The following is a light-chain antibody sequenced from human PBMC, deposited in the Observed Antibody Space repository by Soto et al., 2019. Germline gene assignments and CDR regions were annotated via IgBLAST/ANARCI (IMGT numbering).Light chain of an antibody. V-gene: IGKV3-20*01. CDR1: QTVSTSY. J-gene: IGKJ5*01. CDR3: QQYGSSIT. CDR2: AAS. Sequence: SVLTQSPGTLSLSPGERATLSCRASQTVSTSYIAWYQQKPGQAPRLLIYAASSRATGIPDRFSGSGSGTDFTLTISRLEPEDFAVYYCQQYGSSITFGQGTRLEIK.